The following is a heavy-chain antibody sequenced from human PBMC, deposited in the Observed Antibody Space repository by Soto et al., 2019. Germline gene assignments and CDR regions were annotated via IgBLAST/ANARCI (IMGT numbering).Heavy chain of an antibody. CDR2: IWYDGSNK. J-gene: IGHJ5*02. D-gene: IGHD2-15*01. V-gene: IGHV3-33*01. CDR1: GFTFSSYG. Sequence: QVQLVESGGGVVQPGRSLRLSCAASGFTFSSYGMHWVRQAPGKGLEWVAVIWYDGSNKYYVDSVKGRFTISRDNSENALYLQMNSLRAEDTAVYYCATEGYSRWFDPWGQGTLVTVSS. CDR3: ATEGYSRWFDP.